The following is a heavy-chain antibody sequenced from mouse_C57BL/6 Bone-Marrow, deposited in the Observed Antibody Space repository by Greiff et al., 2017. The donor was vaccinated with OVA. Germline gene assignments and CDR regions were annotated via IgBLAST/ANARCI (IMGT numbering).Heavy chain of an antibody. CDR2: IDPANGNT. D-gene: IGHD1-1*01. CDR1: GFNIKNTY. CDR3: ARRGADYYGSSYGYFDY. Sequence: EVQLQQSVAELVRPGASVKLSCTASGFNIKNTYMHWVKQRPEQGLEWIGRIDPANGNTKYAPKFQGKATITADTSSNTAYLQLSSLTSEDTAIYYCARRGADYYGSSYGYFDYWGQGTTLTVSS. V-gene: IGHV14-3*01. J-gene: IGHJ2*01.